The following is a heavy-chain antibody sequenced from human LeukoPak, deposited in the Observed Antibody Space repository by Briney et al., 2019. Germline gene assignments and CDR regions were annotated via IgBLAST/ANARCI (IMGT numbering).Heavy chain of an antibody. CDR1: GFGFSRYT. CDR3: ASSYDSSGYTPFDY. V-gene: IGHV3-64*01. Sequence: GGSLRLSCAASGFGFSRYTMHWVRQAPGKGLEYVSAISSNGGSTYYVKSVKGRFTISRDNSKKTLYLQMGSLRAEDMAVYYCASSYDSSGYTPFDYWGQGTLVTVSS. D-gene: IGHD3-22*01. CDR2: ISSNGGST. J-gene: IGHJ4*02.